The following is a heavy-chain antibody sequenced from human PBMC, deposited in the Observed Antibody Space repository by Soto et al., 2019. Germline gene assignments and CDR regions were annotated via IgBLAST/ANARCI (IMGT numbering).Heavy chain of an antibody. V-gene: IGHV4-34*01. CDR2: INHSGST. J-gene: IGHJ4*02. CDR1: GGSFSGYY. D-gene: IGHD3-10*01. Sequence: SETLSLTCAVYGGSFSGYYWSWIRQPPGKGLEWIGEINHSGSTNYNPSLKSRVTISVDTSKNQFSLKLSSVTAADTAVYYCARFVGRGSGSYKNDYWGQGTLVTVSS. CDR3: ARFVGRGSGSYKNDY.